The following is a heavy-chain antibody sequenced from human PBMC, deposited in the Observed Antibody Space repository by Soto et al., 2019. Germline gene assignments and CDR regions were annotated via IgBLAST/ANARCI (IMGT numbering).Heavy chain of an antibody. Sequence: ASVKVSCKASGYTFTSYAMHWVRQAPGQGLEWMGWISAYNGNTNYAQKLQGRVTMTTDTSTSTAYMELRSLRSDDTAVYYCARVEAAARGRNWFDPWGQGTLVTASS. D-gene: IGHD6-13*01. J-gene: IGHJ5*02. CDR3: ARVEAAARGRNWFDP. CDR1: GYTFTSYA. CDR2: ISAYNGNT. V-gene: IGHV1-18*01.